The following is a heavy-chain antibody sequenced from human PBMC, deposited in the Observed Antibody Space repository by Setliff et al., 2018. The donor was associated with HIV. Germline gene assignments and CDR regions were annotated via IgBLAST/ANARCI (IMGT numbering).Heavy chain of an antibody. Sequence: ETLSLTCTVSGGFISSSSYYWGWIRQPPGKGLEWIGSIFNDGRTYYNASLKSRITIPMDTSTNQFSLKLSSVTAADTAVYFCARHFPSISLFFGDPGPFDRWGQGALVTVSS. V-gene: IGHV4-39*01. D-gene: IGHD3-10*01. CDR2: IFNDGRT. CDR1: GGFISSSSYY. J-gene: IGHJ4*02. CDR3: ARHFPSISLFFGDPGPFDR.